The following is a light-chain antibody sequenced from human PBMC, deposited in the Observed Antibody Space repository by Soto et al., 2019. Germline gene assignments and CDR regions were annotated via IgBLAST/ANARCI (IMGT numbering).Light chain of an antibody. CDR1: QSVSSSY. Sequence: EIVLTQSPGTLSSSPLERATLXCRDSQSVSSSYLAWYQQKPGQAPRLLIYGASSRATGIPDRFSGSGSGTDFTLTISRLEPEDFAVFYCHQYGSSPQTFGQGTRLEIK. J-gene: IGKJ5*01. V-gene: IGKV3-20*01. CDR3: HQYGSSPQT. CDR2: GAS.